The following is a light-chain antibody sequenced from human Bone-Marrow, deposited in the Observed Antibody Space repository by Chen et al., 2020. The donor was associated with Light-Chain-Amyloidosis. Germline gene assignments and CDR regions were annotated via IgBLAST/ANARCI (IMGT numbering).Light chain of an antibody. Sequence: QSALTQPASVSGCPGQPTTISGTGTSGDVGTYHNVSCYQQRPGKAHKVMIYAVSNRPSGVSNRFSGSDSGNTASLTISGLQAEDGADSYCSSFASSSSYVFGPGAKVTVL. CDR3: SSFASSSSYV. CDR1: SGDVGTYHN. V-gene: IGLV2-14*01. CDR2: AVS. J-gene: IGLJ1*01.